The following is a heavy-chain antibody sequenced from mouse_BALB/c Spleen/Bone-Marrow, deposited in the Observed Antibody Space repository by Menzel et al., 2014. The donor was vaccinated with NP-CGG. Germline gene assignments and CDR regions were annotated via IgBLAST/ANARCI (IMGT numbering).Heavy chain of an antibody. Sequence: KSLEWIGYIDPYNGGTSYNQKFKGKATLTVDKSSSTAYMHLNSLTSEDSAVYYCARSILGAMDYWGQGTSVTVSS. V-gene: IGHV1S135*01. D-gene: IGHD4-1*01. CDR2: IDPYNGGT. J-gene: IGHJ4*01. CDR3: ARSILGAMDY.